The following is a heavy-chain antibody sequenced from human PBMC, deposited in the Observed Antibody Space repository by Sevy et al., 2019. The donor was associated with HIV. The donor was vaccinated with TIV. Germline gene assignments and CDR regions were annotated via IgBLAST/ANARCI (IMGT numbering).Heavy chain of an antibody. Sequence: GGSLRLSCAASGFTFSSYGMHWVRQAPGKGLEWVAVISYDGSNKYYADSVKGRFTISRDNSKNTLYLQMNSLRAEDTAVYYCAKDKGREGTTHLDYWGQGTLVTVSS. D-gene: IGHD1-7*01. V-gene: IGHV3-30*18. CDR1: GFTFSSYG. CDR2: ISYDGSNK. CDR3: AKDKGREGTTHLDY. J-gene: IGHJ4*02.